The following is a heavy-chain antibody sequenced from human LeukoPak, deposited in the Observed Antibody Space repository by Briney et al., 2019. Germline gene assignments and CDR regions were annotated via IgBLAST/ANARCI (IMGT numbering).Heavy chain of an antibody. Sequence: GRSLRLSCGGSRYSFSSYGLHGARQAPGKGLEWVAVISNDGSKKYDADSVKGRFIISRDNSKNTLYLQMSSLRAEDTAVYYCARVSGDYNVYGGAFDFSGQETMVTVSS. J-gene: IGHJ3*01. CDR2: ISNDGSKK. CDR1: RYSFSSYG. CDR3: ARVSGDYNVYGGAFDF. D-gene: IGHD5/OR15-5a*01. V-gene: IGHV3-30-3*01.